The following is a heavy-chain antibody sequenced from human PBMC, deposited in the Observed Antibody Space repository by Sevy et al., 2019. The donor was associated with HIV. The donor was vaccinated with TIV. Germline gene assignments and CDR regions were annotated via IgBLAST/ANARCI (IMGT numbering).Heavy chain of an antibody. D-gene: IGHD2-8*02. Sequence: GGSLRLSCAASGFTFSIYTMSWVRQAPGKGREWVSTFFFGGSTIHYADSVKGRFTISRDNSKNTLYLQMNSLRADDTAVYYCARVGCTVPHDYWGQGTLVTVSS. CDR3: ARVGCTVPHDY. V-gene: IGHV3-23*01. CDR1: GFTFSIYT. CDR2: FFFGGSTI. J-gene: IGHJ4*02.